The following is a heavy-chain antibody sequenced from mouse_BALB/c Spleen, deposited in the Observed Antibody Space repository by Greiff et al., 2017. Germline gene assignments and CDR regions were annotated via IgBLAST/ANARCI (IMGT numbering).Heavy chain of an antibody. CDR2: IDPANGNT. CDR1: GFNIKDTY. J-gene: IGHJ4*01. CDR3: ARDGNYPYYYAMDY. V-gene: IGHV14-3*02. D-gene: IGHD2-1*01. Sequence: VQLQQSGAELVKPGASVKLSCTASGFNIKDTYMHWVKQRPEQGLEWIGRIDPANGNTKYDPKFQGKATITADTSSNTAYLQLSSLTSEDTAVYYCARDGNYPYYYAMDYWGQGTSVTVS.